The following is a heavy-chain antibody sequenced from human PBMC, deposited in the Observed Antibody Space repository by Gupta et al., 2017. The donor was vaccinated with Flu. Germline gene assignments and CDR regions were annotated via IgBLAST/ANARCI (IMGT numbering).Heavy chain of an antibody. D-gene: IGHD6-13*01. V-gene: IGHV3-33*02. CDR2: IWYDGTNK. CDR3: ARDHPRGSWYSTWFDP. J-gene: IGHJ5*02. CDR1: GFTFSLYG. Sequence: QEQLVESGGAVVQPGGSLRLSCSASGFTFSLYGMQWARQVPGKGLEWLAAIWYDGTNKYYADSGKGRFTISRDNSNNMVFLQMNSLRDYDTGVYFCARDHPRGSWYSTWFDPGGQGTLVTVS.